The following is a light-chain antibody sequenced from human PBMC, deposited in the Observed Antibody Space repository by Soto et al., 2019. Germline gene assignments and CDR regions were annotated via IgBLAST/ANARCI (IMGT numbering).Light chain of an antibody. CDR1: RSVSVAY. V-gene: IGKV3-20*01. CDR2: GAS. Sequence: EIVLTQSPGTLSLSPGERATLSCRASRSVSVAYLVWYQQKPGQAPKLLIYGASKRATGVPDRFSVSWSGTDFSLTISRLEPEDSAVYYCQQYGSSPYTFGQGTKV. J-gene: IGKJ2*01. CDR3: QQYGSSPYT.